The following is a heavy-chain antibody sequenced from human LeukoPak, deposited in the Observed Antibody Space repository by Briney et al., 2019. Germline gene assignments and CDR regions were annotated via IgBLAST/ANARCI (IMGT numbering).Heavy chain of an antibody. CDR1: GGTFSIYA. Sequence: ASVTVSCKASGGTFSIYAINWVRQAPGQGLEWMGRIIPLSGITNYAQNFQGRVTITADKSTNTAYMELSNLRSDDTAVYYCARGPPYDSSGYTNGFTYYYYGMDVWGQGTTVTVSS. CDR2: IIPLSGIT. J-gene: IGHJ6*02. V-gene: IGHV1-69*04. CDR3: ARGPPYDSSGYTNGFTYYYYGMDV. D-gene: IGHD3-22*01.